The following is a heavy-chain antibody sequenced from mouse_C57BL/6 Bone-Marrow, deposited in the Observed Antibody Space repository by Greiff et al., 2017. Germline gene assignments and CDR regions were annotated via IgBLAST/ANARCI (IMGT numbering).Heavy chain of an antibody. CDR1: GYTFTSYW. CDR2: IYPGSGST. Sequence: QVQLQQPGAELVKPGASVKMSCKASGYTFTSYWITWVKPRPGQGLEWIGDIYPGSGSTNYNEKFKSKATLTVATSSSTAYMQLSSLTSEDSAVYYCARERRWFCRDYAMDYWGQGTSVTVAS. CDR3: ARERRWFCRDYAMDY. V-gene: IGHV1-55*01. D-gene: IGHD2-3*01. J-gene: IGHJ4*01.